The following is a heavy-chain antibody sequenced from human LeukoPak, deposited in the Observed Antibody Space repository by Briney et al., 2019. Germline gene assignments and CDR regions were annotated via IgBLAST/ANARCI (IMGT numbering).Heavy chain of an antibody. V-gene: IGHV4-59*08. D-gene: IGHD6-19*01. CDR2: IYHSGST. CDR1: GGSISSYY. CDR3: ASHASSGFFDY. J-gene: IGHJ4*02. Sequence: SETLSLTCTVSGGSISSYYWSWIRQPPGKGLEWIGYIYHSGSTNYNPSLKSRVTISVDTSKNQFSLKLSSVTAADTAVYYCASHASSGFFDYWGQGTLVTVSS.